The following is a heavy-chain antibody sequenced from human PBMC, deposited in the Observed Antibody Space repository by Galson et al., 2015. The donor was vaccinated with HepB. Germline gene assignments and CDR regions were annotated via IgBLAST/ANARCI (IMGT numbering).Heavy chain of an antibody. J-gene: IGHJ4*02. D-gene: IGHD2-8*01. CDR1: GGSFSGYY. CDR3: ARGSVLMVYAIFDY. Sequence: SETLSLTCAVYGGSFSGYYWSWIRQPSGKGLEWIGEINHSGSTNYNPSLKSRVTISVDTSKNQFSLKVSSVTAADTAVYYCARGSVLMVYAIFDYWGQGTLVTVSS. V-gene: IGHV4-34*01. CDR2: INHSGST.